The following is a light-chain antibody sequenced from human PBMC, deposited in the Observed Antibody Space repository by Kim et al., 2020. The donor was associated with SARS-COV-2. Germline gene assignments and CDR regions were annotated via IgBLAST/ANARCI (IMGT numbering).Light chain of an antibody. CDR3: MQGTNWPFT. J-gene: IGKJ3*01. V-gene: IGKV2-30*01. CDR2: KVS. Sequence: PASISGRSSQSLVYSDGNIYLNWFHQRPGQSPRRLIYKVSNRDSGVPDRFSGSGSGTDFTLQISRVEAEDVGVYYCMQGTNWPFTFGPGTKVDIK. CDR1: QSLVYSDGNIY.